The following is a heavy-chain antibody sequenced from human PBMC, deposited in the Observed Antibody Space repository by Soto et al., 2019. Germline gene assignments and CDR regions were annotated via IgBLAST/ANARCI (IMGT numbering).Heavy chain of an antibody. Sequence: GESLKISCAASGFTFADYWMHWVRQAPGKGLVWVSRISANGDFTIYADSVKGRFTISRDNAKNTLYLQMNSLGAEDAAVYYCARDYPDPLGYWGQGTLVTVSS. CDR2: ISANGDFT. CDR3: ARDYPDPLGY. CDR1: GFTFADYW. D-gene: IGHD3-16*02. V-gene: IGHV3-74*01. J-gene: IGHJ4*02.